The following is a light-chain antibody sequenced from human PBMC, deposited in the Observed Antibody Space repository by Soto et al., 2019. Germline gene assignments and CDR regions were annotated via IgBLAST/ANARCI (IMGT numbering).Light chain of an antibody. CDR1: SSNIGATYD. CDR3: QSYDSSLSAHYV. Sequence: QSVLTQPPSVSGAPGQRVTISCTGSSSNIGATYDVQWYQQLPGTAPKLLIYGNSNRPSGVPDRFSGSKSGTSASLAITGFQVDDEADYYCQSYDSSLSAHYVFGTGTKVTVL. V-gene: IGLV1-40*01. J-gene: IGLJ1*01. CDR2: GNS.